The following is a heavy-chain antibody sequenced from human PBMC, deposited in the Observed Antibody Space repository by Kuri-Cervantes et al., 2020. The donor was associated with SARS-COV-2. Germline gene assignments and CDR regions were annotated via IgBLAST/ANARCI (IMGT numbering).Heavy chain of an antibody. Sequence: GESLKTSCAASGFNFSSYAMHWVRQAPGKGLEWVAVISYDGSNKYYADSVKGRFTISRDNSKNTLYLQMNSLRAEDTAVYYCARDSHCSSTSCYTDGMDVWGQGTTVTVSS. CDR2: ISYDGSNK. D-gene: IGHD2-2*02. CDR1: GFNFSSYA. V-gene: IGHV3-30-3*01. CDR3: ARDSHCSSTSCYTDGMDV. J-gene: IGHJ6*02.